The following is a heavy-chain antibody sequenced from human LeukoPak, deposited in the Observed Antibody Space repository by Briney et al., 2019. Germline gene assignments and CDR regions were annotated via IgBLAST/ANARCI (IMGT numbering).Heavy chain of an antibody. D-gene: IGHD3-22*01. V-gene: IGHV3-21*01. CDR3: ARLLLNYYDSSGYPESAFDY. CDR1: GFTFSGYS. CDR2: ISSSSSYI. Sequence: GGSLRLSCAASGFTFSGYSINWVRQAPGKGLEWVSSISSSSSYIYYADSVKGRFTISRDNAKNSLYLQMNSLRAEDTAVYYCARLLLNYYDSSGYPESAFDYWGQGTLVTVSS. J-gene: IGHJ4*02.